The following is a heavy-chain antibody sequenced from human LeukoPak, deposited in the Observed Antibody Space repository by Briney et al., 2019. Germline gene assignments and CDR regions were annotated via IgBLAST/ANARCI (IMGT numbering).Heavy chain of an antibody. CDR1: GFTFSSYA. Sequence: PGRSLRLSCAASGFTFSSYAMHWVRQAPGKGLEWVAVISYDGSNKYYADSVKGRFTISRDNSKNTLYLQMNSLRAEDTAVYYCALERHDGSGYYSPFGAWGQGTLVTVSS. CDR2: ISYDGSNK. J-gene: IGHJ5*02. CDR3: ALERHDGSGYYSPFGA. D-gene: IGHD3-22*01. V-gene: IGHV3-30*04.